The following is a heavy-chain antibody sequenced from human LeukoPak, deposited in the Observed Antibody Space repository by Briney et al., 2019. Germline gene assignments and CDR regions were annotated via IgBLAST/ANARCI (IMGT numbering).Heavy chain of an antibody. Sequence: SETLSLTCTVSGGSISSYYWSWIRQPPGKGLEWIGYIYYSGSTNYNPSLKSRVTISVDTSKNQFSLKLSSVTAADTAVYYCAGTLTIRYSYYYYMDVWGKGTTVTVSS. V-gene: IGHV4-59*01. CDR2: IYYSGST. CDR1: GGSISSYY. D-gene: IGHD2-2*02. CDR3: AGTLTIRYSYYYYMDV. J-gene: IGHJ6*03.